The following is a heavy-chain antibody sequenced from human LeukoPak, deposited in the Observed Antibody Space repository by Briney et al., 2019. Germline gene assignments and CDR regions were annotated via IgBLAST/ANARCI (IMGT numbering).Heavy chain of an antibody. D-gene: IGHD3-10*01. Sequence: QAGGSLRLSCAASGFTFDDYAMHWVRQAPGKGLEWVSGISWNSGSIGYADSVKGRFTISRDNAKNSLYLQMNSLRAEDTALYYCAKDDRPYYYGSGSYNWFDPWGQGTLVTVSS. V-gene: IGHV3-9*01. CDR2: ISWNSGSI. CDR1: GFTFDDYA. CDR3: AKDDRPYYYGSGSYNWFDP. J-gene: IGHJ5*02.